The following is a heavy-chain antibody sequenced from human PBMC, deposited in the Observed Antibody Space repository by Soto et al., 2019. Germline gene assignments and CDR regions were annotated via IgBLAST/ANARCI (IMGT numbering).Heavy chain of an antibody. V-gene: IGHV3-33*01. CDR3: AFGNLSYYFDF. CDR1: GFTFSGFG. Sequence: GGSLRLSCAASGFTFSGFGMHWVRQAPGRGLEWVAIIWYDGSDKYYADSVKGRFTISRDNSKNTLYLQMNSLRAEDTAVYHCAFGNLSYYFDFWGQGTPVTVSS. D-gene: IGHD3-16*01. CDR2: IWYDGSDK. J-gene: IGHJ4*02.